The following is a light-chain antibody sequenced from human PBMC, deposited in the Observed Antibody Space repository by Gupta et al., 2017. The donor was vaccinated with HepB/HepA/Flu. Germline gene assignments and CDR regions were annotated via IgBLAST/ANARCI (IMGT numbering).Light chain of an antibody. J-gene: IGLJ3*02. CDR1: SSAVGSLYF. CDR2: DVR. V-gene: IGLV2-14*03. Sequence: QSALTQPASVSGSPGQSITISCTGFSSAVGSLYFVSWYRQHPGKAPKLILYDVRNRPSGVSSRFSGSKSGNTASLSISGLQAEDEADYYCSSYTSTTRVFGGGTKLTVL. CDR3: SSYTSTTRV.